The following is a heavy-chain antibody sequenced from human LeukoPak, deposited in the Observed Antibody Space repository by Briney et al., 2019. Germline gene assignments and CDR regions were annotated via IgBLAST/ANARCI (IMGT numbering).Heavy chain of an antibody. CDR1: GYTFTAYY. CDR3: TRVKVAGGSEGFGP. J-gene: IGHJ5*02. Sequence: GASIKVSCKAFGYTFTAYYMHWVRQAPGQGLEWMGWINPNSGGTDYAQKFQGRVTMTRDTSISTAYMEMRGLRSDDTAVYYCTRVKVAGGSEGFGPWGQGTLLTVSS. CDR2: INPNSGGT. V-gene: IGHV1-2*02. D-gene: IGHD3-10*01.